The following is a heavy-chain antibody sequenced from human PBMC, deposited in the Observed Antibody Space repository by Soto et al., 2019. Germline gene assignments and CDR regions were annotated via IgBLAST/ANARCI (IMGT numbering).Heavy chain of an antibody. D-gene: IGHD3-10*01. J-gene: IGHJ4*02. CDR3: AHRRGFGELAY. CDR2: IYWDDDK. CDR1: GFSLSTSGVG. Sequence: QITLKESGPTLVKPTQTLTLTCTFSGFSLSTSGVGVGWIRQPPGKALEWLALIYWDDDKRYSPSLKSRLTSTKDTSKTPVVLTMTNMDPVDTATCYSAHRRGFGELAYWGQGTLVTVSS. V-gene: IGHV2-5*02.